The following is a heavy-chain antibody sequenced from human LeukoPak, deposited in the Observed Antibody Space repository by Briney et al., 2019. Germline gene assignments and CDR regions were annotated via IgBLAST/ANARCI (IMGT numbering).Heavy chain of an antibody. CDR1: GFTFSDYY. J-gene: IGHJ4*02. CDR2: ISSSSSYT. D-gene: IGHD6-19*01. CDR3: ASTGSSGWNYFDY. V-gene: IGHV3-11*06. Sequence: PGGSLRLSCAASGFTFSDYYMSWIRQAPGKGLEWVSYISSSSSYTNYADSVKGRFTIPRDNAKNSLYLQMNSLRAEDTAVYYCASTGSSGWNYFDYWGQGTLVTVSS.